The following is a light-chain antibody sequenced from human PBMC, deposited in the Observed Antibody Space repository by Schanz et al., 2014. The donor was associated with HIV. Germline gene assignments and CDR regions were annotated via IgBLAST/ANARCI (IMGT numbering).Light chain of an antibody. Sequence: DIQMTQSPSTLSASVGDRVTLTCRASQSVSPWLAWYQQKPGRAPKLLINEASNVQSGVPSRFSGSGSGTDFTLTISSLQPDDFATYYCQQYNSYSSTFGGGTKVEIK. CDR3: QQYNSYSST. CDR2: EAS. V-gene: IGKV1-5*03. CDR1: QSVSPW. J-gene: IGKJ4*01.